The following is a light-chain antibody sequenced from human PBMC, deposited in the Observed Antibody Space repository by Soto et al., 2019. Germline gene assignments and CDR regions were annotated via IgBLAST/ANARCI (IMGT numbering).Light chain of an antibody. CDR3: QQTCSSPWT. V-gene: IGKV1-39*01. Sequence: IQMTQSPSSLSASVGDRVTITCRASQTINRYLSWYQQKPGKAPNLLISAASTLEAGVPSRFSGSESGTEFTLTISSLQPEDFATYYCQQTCSSPWTFGQGTKVEIK. CDR2: AAS. J-gene: IGKJ1*01. CDR1: QTINRY.